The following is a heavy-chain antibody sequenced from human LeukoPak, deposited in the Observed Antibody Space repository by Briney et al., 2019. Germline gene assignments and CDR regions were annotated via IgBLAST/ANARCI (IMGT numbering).Heavy chain of an antibody. CDR1: GFTFGSYA. CDR2: ISGSGGST. J-gene: IGHJ4*02. Sequence: PGGSLRLSCAASGFTFGSYAMSWVRQAPGKGLEWLSVISGSGGSTDYADSVKGRFTISRDNSKNILYLQMSSLRAEDTAVYYCAREYCGTTTCSRHFDYWGQGTLVTVSS. D-gene: IGHD2-21*01. CDR3: AREYCGTTTCSRHFDY. V-gene: IGHV3-23*01.